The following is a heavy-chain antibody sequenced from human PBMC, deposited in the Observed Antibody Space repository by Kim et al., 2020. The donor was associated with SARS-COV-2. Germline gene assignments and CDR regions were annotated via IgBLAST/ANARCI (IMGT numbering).Heavy chain of an antibody. CDR1: GGSINSGDYY. D-gene: IGHD3-10*01. V-gene: IGHV4-31*03. J-gene: IGHJ4*02. Sequence: SETLSLTCTVSGGSINSGDYYWSWIRQHPGKGLEWIGYIYYSGSTYYNPSLKSRVTISVDTSKNQFSLKLSSVTAADTAVYFCARTFDTSGSYVEDGASFDSWGQGTLVTVSS. CDR2: IYYSGST. CDR3: ARTFDTSGSYVEDGASFDS.